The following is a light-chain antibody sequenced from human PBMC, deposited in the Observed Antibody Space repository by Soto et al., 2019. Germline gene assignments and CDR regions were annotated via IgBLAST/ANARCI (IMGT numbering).Light chain of an antibody. V-gene: IGLV4-69*01. CDR1: SEYSHYV. CDR3: QTWGPGVRV. CDR2: INRDGTY. Sequence: QLVLTQSPSASASLGASVKLTCTLSSEYSHYVIAWHQQQPQKGPRFLIKINRDGTYTKGDGIPDRFSGSNSGAERYLTISSLQSEDEADYYCQTWGPGVRVFGGGTKLTVL. J-gene: IGLJ3*02.